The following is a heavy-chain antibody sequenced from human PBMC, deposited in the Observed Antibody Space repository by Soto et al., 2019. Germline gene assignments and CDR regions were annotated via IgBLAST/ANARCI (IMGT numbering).Heavy chain of an antibody. V-gene: IGHV1-18*01. CDR3: ARPASYYYDY. J-gene: IGHJ4*02. CDR1: GYTLTSYA. CDR2: ISTYNGNT. D-gene: IGHD3-10*01. Sequence: ASVKVSCKTSGYTLTSYAISWVRQAPGQGLEWMGWISTYNGNTKYAQKLQGRVTMTTETSTSTAYMELRSLISDDTAVYYCARPASYYYDYWGQGTLVTSPQ.